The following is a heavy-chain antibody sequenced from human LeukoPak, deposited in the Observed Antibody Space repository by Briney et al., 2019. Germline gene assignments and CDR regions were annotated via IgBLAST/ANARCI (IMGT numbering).Heavy chain of an antibody. J-gene: IGHJ3*02. D-gene: IGHD3-3*01. V-gene: IGHV4-30-4*01. CDR1: GGSISSGGYY. Sequence: PSGTLSLTCAVSGGSISSGGYYWSWIRQPPGKGLEWIGYIYYSGSTYYNPSLKSRVTISVDTSKNQFSLKLSSVTAADTAVYYCARETKYYDFWSGTRAHAFDIWGQGTMVTVSS. CDR2: IYYSGST. CDR3: ARETKYYDFWSGTRAHAFDI.